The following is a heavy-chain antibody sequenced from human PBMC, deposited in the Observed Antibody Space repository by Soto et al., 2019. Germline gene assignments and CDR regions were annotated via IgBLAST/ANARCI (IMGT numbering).Heavy chain of an antibody. D-gene: IGHD1-1*01. J-gene: IGHJ6*02. V-gene: IGHV3-7*03. CDR2: IKQDGSEK. Sequence: PGGSLRLSCAASGFTFSSYWMSWVRQAPGKGLEWVANIKQDGSEKYYVDSVKGRFTISRDNAKNSLYLQMNSLRAEDTAVYYCASHWNDKDHGMDVWGQGTTVTVSS. CDR1: GFTFSSYW. CDR3: ASHWNDKDHGMDV.